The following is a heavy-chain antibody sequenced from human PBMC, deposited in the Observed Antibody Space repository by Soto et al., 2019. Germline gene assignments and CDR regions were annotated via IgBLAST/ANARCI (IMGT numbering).Heavy chain of an antibody. CDR2: ISYDGSNK. CDR1: GFTFSSYA. D-gene: IGHD4-17*01. Sequence: PGGSLRLSCAASGFTFSSYAMHWVRQAPGKGLEWVAVISYDGSNKYYADSVKGRFTISRDNSKNTLYLQMNSLRAEDTAVYYCARAGVDYGDYVPDYWGQGTLVTVSS. CDR3: ARAGVDYGDYVPDY. V-gene: IGHV3-30-3*01. J-gene: IGHJ4*02.